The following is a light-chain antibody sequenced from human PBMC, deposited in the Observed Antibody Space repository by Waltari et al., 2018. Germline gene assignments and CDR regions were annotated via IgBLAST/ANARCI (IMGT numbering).Light chain of an antibody. CDR3: QQYYITPLS. V-gene: IGKV4-1*01. J-gene: IGKJ4*01. CDR1: QSVLYSSDTRNC. Sequence: DIVMTQSPDSLAVSLGERATINCKSRQSVLYSSDTRNCLAWYQQKPGQPPNLLIYWASTRESGVPDRFSGSGSGTDFTLTISSLQAEDVAVYYCQQYYITPLSFGGGTKVEIK. CDR2: WAS.